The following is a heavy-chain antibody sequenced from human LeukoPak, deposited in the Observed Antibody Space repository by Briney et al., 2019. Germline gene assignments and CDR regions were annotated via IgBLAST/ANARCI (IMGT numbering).Heavy chain of an antibody. V-gene: IGHV4-31*03. CDR3: ARIFGVVINNWFDP. D-gene: IGHD3-3*01. CDR1: GGSISSGAFY. Sequence: SQTLSLTCTVSGGSISSGAFYWSWIRQLPGKGLEWIGYIYYSGSTYYSPSLKSRVTIPLDTSKNQFSLNLSSVTAADTAVYYCARIFGVVINNWFDPWGQGTLVTVSS. J-gene: IGHJ5*02. CDR2: IYYSGST.